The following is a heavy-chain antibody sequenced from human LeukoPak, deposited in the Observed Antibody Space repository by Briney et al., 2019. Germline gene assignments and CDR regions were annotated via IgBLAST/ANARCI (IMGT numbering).Heavy chain of an antibody. CDR1: GFTFSIYG. V-gene: IGHV3-7*03. CDR3: ARDDNYGSGQPDD. J-gene: IGHJ4*02. Sequence: GGSLRLSCVASGFTFSIYGMHWVRQAPGKGLEWVANIKEDGSEKDYVDSVKGRFTISRDNSKNTVSLQMSSLRSDDTAVYYCARDDNYGSGQPDDWGQGTLVTVSS. CDR2: IKEDGSEK. D-gene: IGHD3-10*01.